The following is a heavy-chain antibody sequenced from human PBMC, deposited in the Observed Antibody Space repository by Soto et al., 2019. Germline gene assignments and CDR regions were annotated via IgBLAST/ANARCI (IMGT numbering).Heavy chain of an antibody. CDR3: ARDLGYCSSTSCFHQDAFDI. J-gene: IGHJ3*02. CDR1: GFTFSTYS. V-gene: IGHV3-48*02. CDR2: ISSSSSTI. D-gene: IGHD2-2*03. Sequence: PGGSLRLSFAASGFTFSTYSLNWVRQAPGKGLEWVSYISSSSSTIYYADSVKGRFTISRDNAKNSLYLQMNSLRDEDTAVYYCARDLGYCSSTSCFHQDAFDIWGQGTMVTVSS.